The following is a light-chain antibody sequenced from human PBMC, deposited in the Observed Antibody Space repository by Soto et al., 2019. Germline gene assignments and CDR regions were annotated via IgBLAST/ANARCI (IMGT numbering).Light chain of an antibody. Sequence: QSLLTQPSSVSGAPGQGVSISCTGSSSNIGAGYDVQWYQQLPGTAPKALVFGNSNRPSGVPDRFSGSKSGTSASLAITGLQAEDEADYYCQSYDSGLGALVFGGGTKLTVL. CDR3: QSYDSGLGALV. CDR2: GNS. CDR1: SSNIGAGYD. V-gene: IGLV1-40*01. J-gene: IGLJ3*02.